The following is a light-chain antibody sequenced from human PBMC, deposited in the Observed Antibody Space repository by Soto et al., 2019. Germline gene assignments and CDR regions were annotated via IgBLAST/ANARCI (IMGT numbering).Light chain of an antibody. Sequence: DIQMTQSPSSLSASVGDRVTITCRASQGISNYLAWYQQKPGKVPKLLIYAASTSQSGVPSRFSGSGSGTDFTLTISSLQPEDVATYYCQKYNSAPPDFGGGTKVEIK. J-gene: IGKJ4*01. V-gene: IGKV1-27*01. CDR1: QGISNY. CDR2: AAS. CDR3: QKYNSAPPD.